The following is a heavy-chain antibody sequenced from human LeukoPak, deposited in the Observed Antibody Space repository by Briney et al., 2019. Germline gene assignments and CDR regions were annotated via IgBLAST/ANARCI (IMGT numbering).Heavy chain of an antibody. CDR2: VHPNGDNR. CDR3: ARGKPDRIVVVPAIFDY. D-gene: IGHD2-2*01. CDR1: GYDITSYY. Sequence: ASVKVSCKASGYDITSYYMHWVRQAPGQGLEWMGTVHPNGDNRTYAQKFQGRVIITRDTSASTAYMELSSLRSEDTAVYYCARGKPDRIVVVPAIFDYWGQGTLVTVSS. V-gene: IGHV1-46*01. J-gene: IGHJ4*02.